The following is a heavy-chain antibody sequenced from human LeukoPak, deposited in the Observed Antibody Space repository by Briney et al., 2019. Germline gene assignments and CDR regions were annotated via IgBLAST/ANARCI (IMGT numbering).Heavy chain of an antibody. J-gene: IGHJ5*02. D-gene: IGHD6-13*01. CDR2: IYYSGST. CDR3: ASIAAPGIVAFTVTWFDP. V-gene: IGHV4-39*01. CDR1: GGSIISYNYY. Sequence: SETLSLTCTVSGGSIISYNYYWGWIRQPPGKGLEWIGSIYYSGSTNYNPSLKSRVTLSVDTSKNQFSLKLSSVTAADTAVYYCASIAAPGIVAFTVTWFDPWGQGTRVAVSS.